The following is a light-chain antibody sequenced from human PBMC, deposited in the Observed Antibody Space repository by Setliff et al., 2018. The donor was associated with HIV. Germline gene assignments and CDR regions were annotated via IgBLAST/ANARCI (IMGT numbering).Light chain of an antibody. CDR3: SSYTSTSAYV. CDR2: GVT. CDR1: GRDIGGYNY. J-gene: IGLJ1*01. V-gene: IGLV2-14*03. Sequence: QSVLTQPASVSGSPGQSITISCIGTGRDIGGYNYVSWYQQHPGKAPKLIIYGVTKRSSGVSNRFSGFKAGTTASLTISGLQAEDEADYYCSSYTSTSAYVFGTGTKVTVL.